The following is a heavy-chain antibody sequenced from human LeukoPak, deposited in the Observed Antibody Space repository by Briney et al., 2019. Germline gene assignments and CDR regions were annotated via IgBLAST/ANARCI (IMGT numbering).Heavy chain of an antibody. D-gene: IGHD2-2*01. CDR3: AKDSRYCSSTSCYDRFDY. Sequence: GGSLRLSRAASGFTFSSYAMSWVRQAPGKGLEWVSAISGSGGSTYYADSVKGRFTISRDNSKNTLYLQMNSLRAEDTAVYYCAKDSRYCSSTSCYDRFDYWGQGTLVTVSS. CDR1: GFTFSSYA. J-gene: IGHJ4*02. V-gene: IGHV3-23*01. CDR2: ISGSGGST.